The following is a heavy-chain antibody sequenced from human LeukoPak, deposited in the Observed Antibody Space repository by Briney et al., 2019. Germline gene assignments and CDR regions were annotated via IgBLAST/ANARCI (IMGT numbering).Heavy chain of an antibody. CDR1: GFSFSNYA. Sequence: PGGSLRLSCAASGFSFSNYAMSWVRQVPGKGLEWVSGISGSGDSTYYADSVKGRFSISRDNSKNTLYLQMNSLRDEDTAVYYCAKDFGSGWGQGTPVTVSS. D-gene: IGHD1-1*01. V-gene: IGHV3-23*01. CDR2: ISGSGDST. CDR3: AKDFGSG. J-gene: IGHJ4*02.